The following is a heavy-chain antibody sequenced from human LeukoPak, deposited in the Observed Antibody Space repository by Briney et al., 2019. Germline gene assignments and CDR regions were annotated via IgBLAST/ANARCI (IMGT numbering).Heavy chain of an antibody. D-gene: IGHD6-13*01. CDR2: IIPIFGTA. V-gene: IGHV1-69*13. CDR3: ARYSPIAAAGTSYYYHYMDV. J-gene: IGHJ6*03. Sequence: SVKVSCKASGGTFSSYAISWVRQAPGQGLEWMGGIIPIFGTANYAQKFQGRVTITADESTSTAYMELSSLRSEDTAVYYCARYSPIAAAGTSYYYHYMDVWGKGTTVTVSS. CDR1: GGTFSSYA.